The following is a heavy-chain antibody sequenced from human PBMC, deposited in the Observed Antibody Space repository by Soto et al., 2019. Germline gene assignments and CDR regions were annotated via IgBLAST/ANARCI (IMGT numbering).Heavy chain of an antibody. J-gene: IGHJ4*02. Sequence: SETLSLTCGVSGGSLSTPVWWTWVRLTPGKGLEWIGEVFHSGSVNYNPSLQSRVTISVDKSTNHFSLRLTSVTAADTAVYYCARKAWTRLDYWGQGALVTVS. CDR3: ARKAWTRLDY. V-gene: IGHV4-4*02. CDR1: GGSLSTPVW. CDR2: VFHSGSV. D-gene: IGHD1-1*01.